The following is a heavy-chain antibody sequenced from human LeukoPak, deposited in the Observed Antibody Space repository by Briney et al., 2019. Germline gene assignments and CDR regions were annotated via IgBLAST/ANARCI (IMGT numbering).Heavy chain of an antibody. CDR1: GYTFTRYY. CDR2: INPSSGST. CDR3: ARAGWDY. D-gene: IGHD2-15*01. V-gene: IGHV1-2*02. Sequence: ASVKVSCKASGYTFTRYYMLWVRQAPGLGLERMGIINPSSGSTSYAQKFQGRVTMTRDTSISTAYMELSRLRSDDTAVDYCARAGWDYWGQGTLVTVSS. J-gene: IGHJ4*02.